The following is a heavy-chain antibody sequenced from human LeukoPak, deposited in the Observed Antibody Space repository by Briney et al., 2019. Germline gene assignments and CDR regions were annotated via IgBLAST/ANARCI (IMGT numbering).Heavy chain of an antibody. Sequence: GGSLRLSCAASAFTFNTYSMNWVRQAPGKGLEWVSYISSSSSTIYYADSVKGRFTISRDNAKNSLYLQMNSLRDEDTAVYYCARDHYYDSSGYPWGYFDHWGQGTLVTVSS. CDR3: ARDHYYDSSGYPWGYFDH. V-gene: IGHV3-48*02. CDR2: ISSSSSTI. J-gene: IGHJ4*02. D-gene: IGHD3-22*01. CDR1: AFTFNTYS.